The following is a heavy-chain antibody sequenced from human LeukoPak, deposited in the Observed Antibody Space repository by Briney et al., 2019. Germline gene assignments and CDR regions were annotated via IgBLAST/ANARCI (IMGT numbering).Heavy chain of an antibody. CDR3: AREGGSHYYYYCYMDV. Sequence: ASVKVSCKASGYTFTGYYMHWARQAPGQGLEWMGRINPNSGGTNYAQKFQGRVTMTRDTSISTAYMELSRLRSDDTAVYYCAREGGSHYYYYCYMDVWGKGTTVTVSS. D-gene: IGHD1-26*01. CDR2: INPNSGGT. V-gene: IGHV1-2*06. J-gene: IGHJ6*03. CDR1: GYTFTGYY.